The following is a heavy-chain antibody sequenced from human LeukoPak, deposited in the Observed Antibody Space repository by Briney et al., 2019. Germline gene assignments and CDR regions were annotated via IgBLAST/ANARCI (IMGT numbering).Heavy chain of an antibody. CDR1: GFTFSSYA. D-gene: IGHD3-3*01. Sequence: GGSLRLSCAASGFTFSSYAMHWVRQAPGKGLEWVAVISYDGSNKYYADSVKGRFTISRDNSKNTLYLQMNSLRAEDTAVYYCAKDGARRFLEWLPSNYYYYYGMDVWGQGTTVTVSS. CDR2: ISYDGSNK. J-gene: IGHJ6*02. CDR3: AKDGARRFLEWLPSNYYYYYGMDV. V-gene: IGHV3-30*04.